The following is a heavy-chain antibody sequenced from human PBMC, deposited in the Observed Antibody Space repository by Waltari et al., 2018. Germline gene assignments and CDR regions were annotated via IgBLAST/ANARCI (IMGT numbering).Heavy chain of an antibody. CDR3: AGSSTVTAHCCDYYGMDV. V-gene: IGHV1-69*01. J-gene: IGHJ6*02. Sequence: QVQLVQPGAEVKKPGSSVKVCCKASGAPFSSSAISWVRQATGQGLEWMGGIITIFGTANYGQKFQGRVTITGDESTGTAYMKLGSLRSRGTAVYYSAGSSTVTAHCCDYYGMDVWGQGTTVTVSS. CDR1: GAPFSSSA. CDR2: IITIFGTA. D-gene: IGHD4-17*01.